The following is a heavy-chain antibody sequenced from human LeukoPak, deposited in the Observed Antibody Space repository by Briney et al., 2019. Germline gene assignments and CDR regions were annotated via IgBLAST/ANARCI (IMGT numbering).Heavy chain of an antibody. D-gene: IGHD3-22*01. CDR1: GGSISSYY. CDR2: IYYSGST. Sequence: SETLSLTCTVSGGSISSYYWSWIRQPPGKGLEWIGYIYYSGSTNYNPSLKSRVTISVDTSKNQFSLKLSSVTAADTDVYYCARDRYYDSSGDRSGWFDPWGQGTLVTVSS. CDR3: ARDRYYDSSGDRSGWFDP. V-gene: IGHV4-59*01. J-gene: IGHJ5*02.